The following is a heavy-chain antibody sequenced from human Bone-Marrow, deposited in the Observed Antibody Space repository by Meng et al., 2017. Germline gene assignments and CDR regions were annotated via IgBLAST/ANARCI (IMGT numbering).Heavy chain of an antibody. D-gene: IGHD6-25*01. Sequence: QVRPVEAGGGVKKPGASVKVSCKPYGYNFPDYYIHWVRRAPGQGLEWMGRINPKSGDTHYAQKFQARVTMTGDTSISTAYMELSGLRSDDTAMYYCARDEDISAAGKLFGDYWGQGTLVTVSS. J-gene: IGHJ4*02. CDR3: ARDEDISAAGKLFGDY. V-gene: IGHV1-2*06. CDR1: GYNFPDYY. CDR2: INPKSGDT.